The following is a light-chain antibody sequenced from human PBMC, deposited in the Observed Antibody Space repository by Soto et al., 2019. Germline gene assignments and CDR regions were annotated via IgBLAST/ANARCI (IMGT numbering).Light chain of an antibody. J-gene: IGKJ3*01. CDR2: GAS. CDR3: QQYSSSPPSLFT. Sequence: EIVLTQSPGTLSLSPGERATLSCRASQSVSSSYLAWYQQKPGQAPRLLIYGASSRATGIPDRFSGSGSGTDFTLTSSRLEPEDFAVYYCQQYSSSPPSLFTFGPGTKVDIK. CDR1: QSVSSSY. V-gene: IGKV3-20*01.